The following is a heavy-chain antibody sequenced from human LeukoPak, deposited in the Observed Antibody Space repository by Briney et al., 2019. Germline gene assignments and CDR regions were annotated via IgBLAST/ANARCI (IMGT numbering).Heavy chain of an antibody. CDR2: IIPILGIA. J-gene: IGHJ4*02. Sequence: SVKVSCEASGGTFSSYAISWVRQAPGQGLEWMGRIIPILGIANYAQKFQGRVTITADKSTSTAYMELSSLRSEDTAVYYCARDWVFGILGSGWYPGDYWGQGTLVTVSS. V-gene: IGHV1-69*04. CDR3: ARDWVFGILGSGWYPGDY. D-gene: IGHD6-19*01. CDR1: GGTFSSYA.